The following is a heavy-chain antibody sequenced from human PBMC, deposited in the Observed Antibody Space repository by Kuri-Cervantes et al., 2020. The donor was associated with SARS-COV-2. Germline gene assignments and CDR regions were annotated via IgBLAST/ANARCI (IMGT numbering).Heavy chain of an antibody. CDR1: GFTFSSYA. V-gene: IGHV3-64*04. D-gene: IGHD5-18*01. Sequence: GGSLRLSCSASGFTFSSYAMHWVRQAPGKGLEYASAISSNGGSTYYADSVKGRFTISRDNSKNTLYLQMNSLRSDDTAVYYCARGVQLWLSDRPVNPVRYGMDVWGQGTTVTVSS. CDR2: ISSNGGST. CDR3: ARGVQLWLSDRPVNPVRYGMDV. J-gene: IGHJ6*02.